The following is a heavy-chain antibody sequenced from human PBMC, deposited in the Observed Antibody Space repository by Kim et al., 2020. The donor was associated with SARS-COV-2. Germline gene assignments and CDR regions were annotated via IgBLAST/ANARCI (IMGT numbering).Heavy chain of an antibody. CDR2: ISYDGSNK. CDR1: GFTFSSYA. D-gene: IGHD6-19*01. Sequence: GGSLRLSCAASGFTFSSYAMHWVRQAPGKGLEWVAVISYDGSNKYYADSVKGRFTISRDNSKNTLYLQMNSLRAEDTAVYYCARDKQWLPPDSFDYWGQGTLVTVSS. J-gene: IGHJ4*02. CDR3: ARDKQWLPPDSFDY. V-gene: IGHV3-30*04.